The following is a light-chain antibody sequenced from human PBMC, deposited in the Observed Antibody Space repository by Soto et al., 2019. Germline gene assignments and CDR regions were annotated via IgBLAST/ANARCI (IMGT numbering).Light chain of an antibody. CDR1: QSLLHSNGYNY. Sequence: DIVMTQSPLSLPVTPGEPASISCRSSQSLLHSNGYNYLDWYLQRPGQSPQLLLYLASSRAAGVPDRFSGSGSGTDFTLKISRVEAEDVAVYYCMQALQTPPSCGQRTKLEIK. V-gene: IGKV2-28*01. CDR2: LAS. CDR3: MQALQTPPS. J-gene: IGKJ2*01.